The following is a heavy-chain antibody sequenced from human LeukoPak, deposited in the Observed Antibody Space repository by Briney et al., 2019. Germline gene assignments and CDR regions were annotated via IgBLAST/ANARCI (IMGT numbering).Heavy chain of an antibody. CDR2: IKPGGIT. D-gene: IGHD3-10*01. V-gene: IGHV4-34*01. Sequence: PSETLSLTCTVYGGSFSDYYWSWIRQPPGKGLEWIGEIKPGGITNYNPSLKGRVTISVDTSKNQLSLKLNSATAADTTVYYCVRGFSGVVGDYWGQGTLVTVSS. J-gene: IGHJ4*02. CDR3: VRGFSGVVGDY. CDR1: GGSFSDYY.